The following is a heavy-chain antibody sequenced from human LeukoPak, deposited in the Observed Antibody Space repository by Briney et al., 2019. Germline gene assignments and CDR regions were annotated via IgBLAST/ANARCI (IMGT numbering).Heavy chain of an antibody. CDR1: GGTFSSYA. J-gene: IGHJ3*02. Sequence: ASVKVSCKASGGTFSSYAISWVRQAPGQGLEWMGGIIPIFGTANYAQKFQGRVTITTDESTSTAYMELSSLRSEETAVYYCARGAQQGAFDIWGQGTMVTVSS. CDR2: IIPIFGTA. D-gene: IGHD2-2*01. V-gene: IGHV1-69*05. CDR3: ARGAQQGAFDI.